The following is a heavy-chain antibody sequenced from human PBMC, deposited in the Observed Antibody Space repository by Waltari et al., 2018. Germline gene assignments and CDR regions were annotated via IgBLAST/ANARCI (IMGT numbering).Heavy chain of an antibody. J-gene: IGHJ3*02. CDR3: ARVRSWQREDAFDI. Sequence: QVQLVESGGGVVQPGRSLRLSCAASGFTFSRSAMHWVRQAPGKGLEWVAVISYDGSNKYYADSVKGRFTISRDNSKNTLYLQMNSLRAEDTAVYYCARVRSWQREDAFDIWGQGTMVTVSS. CDR2: ISYDGSNK. V-gene: IGHV3-30-3*01. D-gene: IGHD1-26*01. CDR1: GFTFSRSA.